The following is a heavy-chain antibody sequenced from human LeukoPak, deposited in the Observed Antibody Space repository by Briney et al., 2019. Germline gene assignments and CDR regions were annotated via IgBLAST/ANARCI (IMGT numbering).Heavy chain of an antibody. J-gene: IGHJ4*02. CDR2: FYYSEST. V-gene: IGHV4-39*02. D-gene: IGHD6-19*01. Sequence: PAETLSLTCTVSGGSITTSSYYRGWIRQPPGKGLEWIGSFYYSESTYHNPSLRSRVTISVDTSKNHFSLKLTSVTAADTAVYYCARGSSGWRFDSWGQGILVTVSS. CDR3: ARGSSGWRFDS. CDR1: GGSITTSSYY.